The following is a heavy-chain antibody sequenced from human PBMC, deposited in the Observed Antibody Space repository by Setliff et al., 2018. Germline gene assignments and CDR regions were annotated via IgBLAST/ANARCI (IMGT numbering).Heavy chain of an antibody. CDR1: GFTFSIYS. D-gene: IGHD2-21*02. Sequence: GGSLRLSCAASGFTFSIYSMNWVRQAPGKGLEWIAYISSGSNSIFHADSVMGRFTISRDTARDSLYLQMHRLSPEDTAVYYCAKSGGDHCCPLYHHYYMDVWGTGTTVTVSS. CDR2: ISSGSNSI. CDR3: AKSGGDHCCPLYHHYYMDV. J-gene: IGHJ6*03. V-gene: IGHV3-48*01.